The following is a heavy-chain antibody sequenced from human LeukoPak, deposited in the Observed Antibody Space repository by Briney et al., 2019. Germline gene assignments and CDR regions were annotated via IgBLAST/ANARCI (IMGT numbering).Heavy chain of an antibody. CDR3: AKGAAIVGPTSFDY. CDR2: ISGSGEST. CDR1: GFTFSTYV. J-gene: IGHJ4*02. Sequence: GGSLRLSCAASGFTFSTYVMNWVRQAPGKGLEWVSAISGSGESTYYADSVKGRFTTSRDNSKNTLYLQMNSLRAEDTAVYYCAKGAAIVGPTSFDYWGQGTLVTVSS. D-gene: IGHD1-26*01. V-gene: IGHV3-23*01.